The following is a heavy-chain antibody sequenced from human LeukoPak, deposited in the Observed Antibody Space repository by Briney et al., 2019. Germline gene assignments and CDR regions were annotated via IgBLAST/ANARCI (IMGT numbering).Heavy chain of an antibody. J-gene: IGHJ4*02. Sequence: GESLKISCKGSGYSFTSYWIGWVRQMPGKGLEWMGIIYPGDSDTRYSPSFQGQVTISADKSISTAYLQWSSLKASDTAMYYCARQVPNYYYGSGSYIDYWGQGTLVTVSS. V-gene: IGHV5-51*01. D-gene: IGHD3-10*01. CDR3: ARQVPNYYYGSGSYIDY. CDR1: GYSFTSYW. CDR2: IYPGDSDT.